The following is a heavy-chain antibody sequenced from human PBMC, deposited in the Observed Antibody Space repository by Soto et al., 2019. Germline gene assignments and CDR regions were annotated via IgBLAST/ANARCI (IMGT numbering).Heavy chain of an antibody. Sequence: EVQLLESGGGLVQPGWSLRLSCAASGFSFSRYALTWVRQAPGKGLEWVSVMSGTGAYIYYAESVKGRFTISRDNSKNTLYLQMNSLRAEDTAVYYCAKAMGGSSGWSSLDFWGQGTLVTVSS. CDR2: MSGTGAYI. CDR1: GFSFSRYA. D-gene: IGHD6-19*01. CDR3: AKAMGGSSGWSSLDF. J-gene: IGHJ4*02. V-gene: IGHV3-23*01.